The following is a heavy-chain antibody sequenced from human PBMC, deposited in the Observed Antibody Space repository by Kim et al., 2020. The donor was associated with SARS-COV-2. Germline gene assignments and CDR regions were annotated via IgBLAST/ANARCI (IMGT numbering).Heavy chain of an antibody. CDR2: ISSSSSYV. D-gene: IGHD5-12*01. Sequence: GGSLRLSCAASGFTFSSYSMNWVRQAPGKGLEWVSSISSSSSYVYYADSVKGRFTISRDNAKNSLYPQMNSLRAEDTAVYYCARDRGRGWLQPDYWGQGTLVTVSS. CDR1: GFTFSSYS. V-gene: IGHV3-21*01. CDR3: ARDRGRGWLQPDY. J-gene: IGHJ4*02.